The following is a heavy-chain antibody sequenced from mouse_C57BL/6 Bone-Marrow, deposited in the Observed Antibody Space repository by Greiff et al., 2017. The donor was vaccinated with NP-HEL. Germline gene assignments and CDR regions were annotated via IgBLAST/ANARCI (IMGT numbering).Heavy chain of an antibody. V-gene: IGHV1-39*01. D-gene: IGHD1-1*01. CDR2: INPNYGTT. CDR3: ARRRYGSSYYAMDY. CDR1: GYSFTDYN. Sequence: EVQLQQSGPELVKPGASVKISCKASGYSFTDYNMNWVKQSNGKSLEWIGVINPNYGTTSYNQKFKGKATLTVDQSSSTAYMQLNSLTSEDSAVYYGARRRYGSSYYAMDYWGQGTLVTVSS. J-gene: IGHJ4*01.